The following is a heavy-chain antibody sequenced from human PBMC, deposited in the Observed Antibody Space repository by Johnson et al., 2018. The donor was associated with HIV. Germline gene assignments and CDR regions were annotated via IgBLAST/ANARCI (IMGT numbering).Heavy chain of an antibody. CDR1: GFTFSSYG. V-gene: IGHV3-30*19. Sequence: QVQLVESGGGVVQPGRSLRLSCAASGFTFSSYGMHWVRQAPGKGLEWVAVISSDGRKKYYADSVKGRFTISRDNSKNTLYLQMNSLRAEDTAVYYCAKDQQGGDNVRGLLGLRWAMWG. CDR3: AKDQQGGDNVRGLLGLRWAM. CDR2: ISSDGRKK. J-gene: IGHJ1*01. D-gene: IGHD3-10*02.